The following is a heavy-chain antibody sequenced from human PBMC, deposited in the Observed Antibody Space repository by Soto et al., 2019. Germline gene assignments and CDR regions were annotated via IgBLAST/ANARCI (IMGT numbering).Heavy chain of an antibody. CDR1: GFTFSSYS. J-gene: IGHJ4*02. D-gene: IGHD3-22*01. Sequence: NPGGSLRLSCAASGFTFSSYSMNWVRQAPGKGLEWVSSISSSSSYIYYADSVKGRFTISRDNAKNSLYLQMNSLRAEDTAVYYCARKPHDYDSSGYYLPDPQFDYWGQGTLVTVSS. CDR3: ARKPHDYDSSGYYLPDPQFDY. V-gene: IGHV3-21*01. CDR2: ISSSSSYI.